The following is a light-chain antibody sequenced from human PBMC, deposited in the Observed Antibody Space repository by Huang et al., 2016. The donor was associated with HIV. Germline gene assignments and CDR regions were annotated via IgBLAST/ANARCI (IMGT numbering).Light chain of an antibody. J-gene: IGKJ1*01. V-gene: IGKV1-NL1*01. CDR3: QQYQSVPWT. Sequence: DIQMTQSPSSLSASVGDRVTIICRASQGISKSLAWYQQKPGKAPKLLLYATSKLEGGVPSRCSGSGSGTHYTLTISTLQPEDLATYYCQQYQSVPWTFGQGTKVAI. CDR2: ATS. CDR1: QGISKS.